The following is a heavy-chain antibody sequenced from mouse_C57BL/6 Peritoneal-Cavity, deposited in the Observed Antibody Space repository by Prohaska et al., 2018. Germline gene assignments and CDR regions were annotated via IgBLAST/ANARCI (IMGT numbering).Heavy chain of an antibody. CDR3: AGFRCSYAS. D-gene: IGHD1-1*01. Sequence: QVHLQQSGPELVQPLASVELSCKSSFYTFPDSSIHWVKQRHGQGIEWIGWIFPGSGSNYYNDMPNGKATLPADNSSSIANMLHRSQMSDDSAVDLCAGFRCSYASWSHGPTLTVST. CDR1: FYTFPDSS. CDR2: IFPGSGSN. J-gene: IGHJ2*01. V-gene: IGHV1-75*01.